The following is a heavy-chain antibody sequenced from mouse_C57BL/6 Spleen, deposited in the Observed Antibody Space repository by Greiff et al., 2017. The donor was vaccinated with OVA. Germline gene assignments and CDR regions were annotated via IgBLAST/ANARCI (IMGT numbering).Heavy chain of an antibody. CDR2: ISDGGSYT. D-gene: IGHD2-2*01. CDR1: GFTFSSYA. J-gene: IGHJ2*01. CDR3: ARLWLRYYFDY. Sequence: DVMLVESGGGLVKPGGSLKLSCAASGFTFSSYAMSWVRQTPEKRLEWVATISDGGSYTYYPDNVKGRFTISRDNAKNNLYLQMSHLKSEDTAMYYCARLWLRYYFDYWGQGTTLTVSS. V-gene: IGHV5-4*03.